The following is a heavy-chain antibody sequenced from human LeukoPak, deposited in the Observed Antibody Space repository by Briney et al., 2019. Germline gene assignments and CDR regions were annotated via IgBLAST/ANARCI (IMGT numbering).Heavy chain of an antibody. CDR3: ARDQLRYYGSGSYYSDMDV. Sequence: ASVKVSCKASGYTFTAYYIHWLRQAPGQGPEWIGWISAYNGVTNYAQKFQGRVTMTTDTSTTTGYMELRSLRSDDTAVYYCARDQLRYYGSGSYYSDMDVWGQGTTVTVSS. V-gene: IGHV1-18*04. J-gene: IGHJ6*02. CDR1: GYTFTAYY. D-gene: IGHD3-10*01. CDR2: ISAYNGVT.